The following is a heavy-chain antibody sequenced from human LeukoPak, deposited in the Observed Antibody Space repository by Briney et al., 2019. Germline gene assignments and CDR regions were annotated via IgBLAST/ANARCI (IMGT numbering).Heavy chain of an antibody. CDR2: INWNGGST. Sequence: PGGSLRLSCAASGFTFDDYGMSWVRQAPGKGLEWVSGINWNGGSTGYADSVKGRFTISRDNAKNSLYLQMNSLRAEDTASYYCARKTTVLGNDAFDIWGQGTMVTVSS. J-gene: IGHJ3*02. V-gene: IGHV3-20*04. CDR1: GFTFDDYG. CDR3: ARKTTVLGNDAFDI. D-gene: IGHD4-11*01.